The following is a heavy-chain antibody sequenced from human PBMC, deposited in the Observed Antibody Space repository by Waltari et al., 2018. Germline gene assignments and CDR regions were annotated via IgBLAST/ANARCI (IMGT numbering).Heavy chain of an antibody. CDR2: VYKTGTT. D-gene: IGHD3-16*02. Sequence: QVQLQKSGPGLLKPSETLSLSCTVSGDSISDYYWVWIRQPPGKGLEWIGYVYKTGTTNTNPSLKSRVTISIDTSQNHFSLELTSVTAADTAVYSSAGVRGRRTSSRELSSYEVFHIWGQGTMVTVTS. CDR1: GDSISDYY. CDR3: AGVRGRRTSSRELSSYEVFHI. J-gene: IGHJ3*02. V-gene: IGHV4-59*01.